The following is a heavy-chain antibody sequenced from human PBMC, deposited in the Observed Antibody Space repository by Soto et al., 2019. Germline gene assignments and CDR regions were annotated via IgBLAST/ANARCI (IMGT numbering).Heavy chain of an antibody. J-gene: IGHJ4*02. CDR2: IWYDGSYD. D-gene: IGHD4-17*01. CDR3: ARDSRGDYGLAY. CDR1: GFTFTRTA. Sequence: QVQLVESGGGVVQPGKSLRLSCAASGFTFTRTATHWVRQAPGKGLEWVALIWYDGSYDYYADSVKGRFTISRDKSTETAFLQINSRRAADAAVYYCARDSRGDYGLAYWGQGTLVTVSS. V-gene: IGHV3-33*01.